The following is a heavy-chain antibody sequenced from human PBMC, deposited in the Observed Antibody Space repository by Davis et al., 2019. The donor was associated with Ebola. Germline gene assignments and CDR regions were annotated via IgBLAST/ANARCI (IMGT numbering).Heavy chain of an antibody. CDR2: INTNTGNP. CDR3: ARSSMTQDAFDI. V-gene: IGHV7-4-1*02. J-gene: IGHJ3*02. D-gene: IGHD2-2*01. Sequence: ASVKVSCKASGYTFTSYYMHWVRQAPGQGLEWMGWINTNTGNPMYAQAFTGRFVFSLDTSINTPYLQISSLKAEDTAVYYCARSSMTQDAFDIWGPGTMVTVSS. CDR1: GYTFTSYY.